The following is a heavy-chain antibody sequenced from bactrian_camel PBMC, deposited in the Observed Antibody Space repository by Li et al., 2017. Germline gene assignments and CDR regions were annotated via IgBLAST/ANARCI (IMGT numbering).Heavy chain of an antibody. Sequence: HVQLVESGGDSVQAGGSLRLSCVATGTTNSNYCMGWLRQAPGKKREGVAGIYTGGDGTFYYANSVKGRFTISQDNAKNTIYLQMNNMTLEDTAMYYCALRNGDCSWTASVYEYWGQGTQVTVS. CDR3: ALRNGDCSWTASVYEY. D-gene: IGHD3*01. V-gene: IGHV3S54*01. J-gene: IGHJ4*01. CDR1: GTTNSNYC. CDR2: IYTGGDGT.